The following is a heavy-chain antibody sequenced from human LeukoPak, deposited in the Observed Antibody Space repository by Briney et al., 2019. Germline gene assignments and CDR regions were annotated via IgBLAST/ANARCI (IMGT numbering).Heavy chain of an antibody. CDR3: ARDPEAVAAAGTPQYYYYMDV. J-gene: IGHJ6*03. D-gene: IGHD6-13*01. CDR1: GFTFSSYG. CDR2: IRYDGSNK. Sequence: HPGGSLRLSCAASGFTFSSYGMHWVRQAPGKGLEWVAFIRYDGSNKYYADSVKGRFTISRDNSKNTLYLQMNSLRSEDTAVYYCARDPEAVAAAGTPQYYYYMDVWGKGTTVTVSS. V-gene: IGHV3-30*02.